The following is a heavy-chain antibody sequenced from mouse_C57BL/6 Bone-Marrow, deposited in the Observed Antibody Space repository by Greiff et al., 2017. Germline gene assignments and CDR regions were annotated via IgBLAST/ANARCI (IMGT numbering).Heavy chain of an antibody. CDR1: GYAFSSSW. CDR2: IYPGDGDT. Sequence: VQLQQSGPELVKPGASVKISCKASGYAFSSSWMNWVKQRPGKGLEWIGRIYPGDGDTNYNGKFKGKATLTADKSSSTAYMQLSSLTSEDSAVYFCARDFYGSSYVDYWGQGTSVTVSS. D-gene: IGHD1-1*01. CDR3: ARDFYGSSYVDY. V-gene: IGHV1-82*01. J-gene: IGHJ4*01.